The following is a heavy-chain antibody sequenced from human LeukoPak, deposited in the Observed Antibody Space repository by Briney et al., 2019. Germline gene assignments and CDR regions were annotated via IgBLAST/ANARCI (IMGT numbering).Heavy chain of an antibody. CDR2: IVVGSGNT. J-gene: IGHJ4*02. V-gene: IGHV1-58*01. CDR3: AAFPLDYYDSSGYYPDGDY. CDR1: GFTFTSSA. Sequence: ASVKVSCKASGFTFTSSAVQWVRQARGQRLEWIGWIVVGSGNTNYAQKFQERVTITRDMSTSTAYMELSSLRSEDTAVYYCAAFPLDYYDSSGYYPDGDYWGQGTLVTVSS. D-gene: IGHD3-22*01.